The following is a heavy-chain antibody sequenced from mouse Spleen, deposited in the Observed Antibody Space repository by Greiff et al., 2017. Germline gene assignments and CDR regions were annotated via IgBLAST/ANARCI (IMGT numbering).Heavy chain of an antibody. CDR1: GYAFTNYL. CDR2: INPGSGGT. V-gene: IGHV1-54*01. J-gene: IGHJ1*01. CDR3: ARKDYFDV. Sequence: VHLVESGAELVRPGTSVKVSCKASGYAFTNYLIEWVKQRPGQGLEWIGVINPGSGGTNYNEKFKGKATLTADKSSSTAYMQLSSLTSEDSAVYFCARKDYFDVWGAGTTVTVSS.